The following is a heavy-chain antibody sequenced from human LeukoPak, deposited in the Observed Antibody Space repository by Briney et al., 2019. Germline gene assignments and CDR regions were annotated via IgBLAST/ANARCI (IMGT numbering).Heavy chain of an antibody. Sequence: PSQALSLTCTVSGGSISSGDYYWSWIRQPPGKGLEWIGYIYYSGSTYYNPSLKSRVTISVDTSKNQFSLKLSSVTAADTAMYYCARLWFGELFSWFDPWGQGTLVTVSS. V-gene: IGHV4-30-4*01. J-gene: IGHJ5*02. D-gene: IGHD3-10*01. CDR2: IYYSGST. CDR3: ARLWFGELFSWFDP. CDR1: GGSISSGDYY.